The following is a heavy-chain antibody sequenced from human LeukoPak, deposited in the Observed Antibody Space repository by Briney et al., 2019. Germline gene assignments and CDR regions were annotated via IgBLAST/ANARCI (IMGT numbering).Heavy chain of an antibody. CDR1: GGSISSYY. Sequence: SETLSLTCTVSGGSISSYYWSWIRQPPEKGLEWIGYIYYSGSTNYNPSLKSRVTISVDTSKNQFSLKLSSVTAADTAVYYCARGTGSSSWYLFDYWGQGTLVTVSS. CDR2: IYYSGST. CDR3: ARGTGSSSWYLFDY. D-gene: IGHD6-13*01. J-gene: IGHJ4*02. V-gene: IGHV4-59*01.